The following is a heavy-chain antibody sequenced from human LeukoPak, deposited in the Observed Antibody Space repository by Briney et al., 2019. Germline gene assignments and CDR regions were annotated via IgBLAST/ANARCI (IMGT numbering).Heavy chain of an antibody. Sequence: GGSLRLSCAASGFTFSSFDMHWVRQPTGQGLEWVSTIGTASDTYYPGTVEGRFTLSRYNAKNSLYLQMNSLTAGDTAVYYCARGPPRGKYYYMDVWCKGTTVTVSS. CDR1: GFTFSSFD. CDR2: IGTASDT. V-gene: IGHV3-13*01. D-gene: IGHD1-1*01. CDR3: ARGPPRGKYYYMDV. J-gene: IGHJ6*03.